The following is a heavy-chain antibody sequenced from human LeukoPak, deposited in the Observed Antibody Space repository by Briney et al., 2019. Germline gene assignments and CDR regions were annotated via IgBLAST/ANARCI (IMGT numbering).Heavy chain of an antibody. V-gene: IGHV3-9*01. D-gene: IGHD1-26*01. Sequence: PGRSLRLSCAASGFTFDDYAMHWVRQAPGKGLEWVSGISWNSGSIGYADSVKGRFTISRDNAKNSLYLQMNSLRAEDTALYYCAKETQRSAFDIWGQGTMVTVSS. CDR3: AKETQRSAFDI. CDR1: GFTFDDYA. CDR2: ISWNSGSI. J-gene: IGHJ3*02.